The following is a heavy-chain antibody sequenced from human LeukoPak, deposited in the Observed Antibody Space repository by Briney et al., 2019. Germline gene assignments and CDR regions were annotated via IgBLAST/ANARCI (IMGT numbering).Heavy chain of an antibody. D-gene: IGHD1-1*01. Sequence: SVKVSCKASGGTFSSYAISWVRQAPGQGVGWMGGIIPIFGAANYAQKFQGRVTITADESTSTAYMELSSLRSEDTAVYYCARDETGTYNWFDPWGQGTLVTVS. V-gene: IGHV1-69*13. J-gene: IGHJ5*02. CDR3: ARDETGTYNWFDP. CDR2: IIPIFGAA. CDR1: GGTFSSYA.